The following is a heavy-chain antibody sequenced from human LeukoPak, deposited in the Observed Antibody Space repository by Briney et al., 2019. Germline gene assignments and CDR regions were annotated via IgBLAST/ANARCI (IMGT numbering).Heavy chain of an antibody. CDR2: ISAYNGNT. CDR3: ARDSPRYGGNPTFDYFDY. D-gene: IGHD4-23*01. Sequence: ASVKVSCKASGYTFTSYGISWVRQAPGQGLEWMGWISAYNGNTNYAQKLQCRVTMTTDTSTSTAYMELRSLRSDDTAVYYCARDSPRYGGNPTFDYFDYWSQGTLGTVSS. V-gene: IGHV1-18*01. CDR1: GYTFTSYG. J-gene: IGHJ4*02.